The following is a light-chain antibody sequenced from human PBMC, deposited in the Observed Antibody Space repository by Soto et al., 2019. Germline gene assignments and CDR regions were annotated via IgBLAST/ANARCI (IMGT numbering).Light chain of an antibody. J-gene: IGKJ4*01. V-gene: IGKV3-11*01. Sequence: EIVLPQTPATLSLYPGERATLSCMASQSVSSYLAWYQQKPGQAPRLLIYAAFNRAAGIPARFSGSGSGTDFTLTISSLEPEDFAVYYCQQRSNWPFTFGGGTKVDIK. CDR1: QSVSSY. CDR3: QQRSNWPFT. CDR2: AAF.